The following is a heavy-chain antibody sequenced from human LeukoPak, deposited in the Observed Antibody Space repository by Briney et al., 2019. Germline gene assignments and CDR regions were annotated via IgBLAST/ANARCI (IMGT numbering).Heavy chain of an antibody. CDR1: GFTLSKYA. CDR2: ISGSGSDT. Sequence: GGSLRLSCAASGFTLSKYAMNWVRQAPGKGLECVSTISGSGSDTYYADSVKGRFIISRDSSKNTLYLQMNSLRAEDTAIYYCAKGREAYSGSYTPFDSWGQGALVTVSS. CDR3: AKGREAYSGSYTPFDS. V-gene: IGHV3-23*01. D-gene: IGHD1-26*01. J-gene: IGHJ4*02.